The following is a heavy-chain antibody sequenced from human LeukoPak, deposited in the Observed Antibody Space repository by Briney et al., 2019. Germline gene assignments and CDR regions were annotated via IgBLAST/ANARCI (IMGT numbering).Heavy chain of an antibody. V-gene: IGHV3-11*04. D-gene: IGHD2-2*01. J-gene: IGHJ3*02. CDR2: ISSSGSVI. CDR1: GFTFSDYY. CDR3: ARDHCSSTSCYEDAFDI. Sequence: PGGSLRLSCAASGFTFSDYYMSWIRQAPGKGLEWVSYISSSGSVIYYGDSVWGRFTISRDNAKNSVYLQMNSLRAEGTAVYYCARDHCSSTSCYEDAFDIWGQGTMVTVSS.